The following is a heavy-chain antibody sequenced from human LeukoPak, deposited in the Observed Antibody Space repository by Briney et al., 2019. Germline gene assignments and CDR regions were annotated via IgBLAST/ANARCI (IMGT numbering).Heavy chain of an antibody. V-gene: IGHV3-74*01. CDR1: GFTFSNYW. Sequence: GGSLRLSCATSGFTFSNYWMHWVRQAPGKGLVWVSRINTDGSRITYADSVKGRFTISRDNAMNTVYLQMNSLRAEDTAVYYCARVLSGSWDWFDPWGQGTLVTVSS. D-gene: IGHD3-22*01. CDR2: INTDGSRI. J-gene: IGHJ5*02. CDR3: ARVLSGSWDWFDP.